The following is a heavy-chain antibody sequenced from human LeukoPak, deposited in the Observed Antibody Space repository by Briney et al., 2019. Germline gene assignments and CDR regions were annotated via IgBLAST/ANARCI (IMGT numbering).Heavy chain of an antibody. CDR2: ISYDGTNK. J-gene: IGHJ4*02. CDR3: AKQTDTFGGDIAPDY. Sequence: PGGSLRLSCAASGFTFSNYGMHWVRQAPGKGLEWVAVISYDGTNKYYADSVKGRFTISRDNSKNTLYLQMNSLRVEDTAVYYCAKQTDTFGGDIAPDYWGQGTLVTVSS. CDR1: GFTFSNYG. V-gene: IGHV3-30*18. D-gene: IGHD3-16*02.